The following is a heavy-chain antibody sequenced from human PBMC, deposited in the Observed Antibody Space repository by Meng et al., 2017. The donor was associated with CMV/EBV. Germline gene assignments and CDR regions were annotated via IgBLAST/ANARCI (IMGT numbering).Heavy chain of an antibody. D-gene: IGHD2-2*01. Sequence: GGSLRLSCAASGFTFSSYGMHWVRQAPGKGLEWVANIKQDGSEKYYVDSVKGRFTISRDNAKNSLYLQMNSLRAEDTAVYYCAREYCSSTSCYEYYFDYWGQGTLVPSPQ. CDR3: AREYCSSTSCYEYYFDY. V-gene: IGHV3-7*01. CDR1: GFTFSSYG. CDR2: IKQDGSEK. J-gene: IGHJ4*02.